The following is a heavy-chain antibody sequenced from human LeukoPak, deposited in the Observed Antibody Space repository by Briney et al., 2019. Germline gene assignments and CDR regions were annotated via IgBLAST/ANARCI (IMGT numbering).Heavy chain of an antibody. D-gene: IGHD3-22*01. V-gene: IGHV4-4*07. CDR2: IYSSGST. J-gene: IGHJ4*02. CDR1: GCSISSYY. Sequence: SETLSLTCTVSGCSISSYYWTWIRQPAGKGLEWIGRIYSSGSTNHNPSLKSRVSMSVDTSRNQFSLKLSSVTAADTAVYYCAREQGYDSSGYDYWGQGSLVTVSS. CDR3: AREQGYDSSGYDY.